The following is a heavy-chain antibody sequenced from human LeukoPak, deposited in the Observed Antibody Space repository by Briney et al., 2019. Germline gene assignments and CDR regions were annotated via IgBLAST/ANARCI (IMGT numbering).Heavy chain of an antibody. D-gene: IGHD5-12*01. J-gene: IGHJ4*02. Sequence: PGGSLRLSCAASGFTFSSFEMNRVRQAPGKGLEWVSYISSSGNTIHYADSVKGRFTISRDSAKNSLYLQMSSLRAEDTAVYYCARDRIERGHSGYGIDYWGQGTLVTVSS. CDR2: ISSSGNTI. V-gene: IGHV3-48*03. CDR1: GFTFSSFE. CDR3: ARDRIERGHSGYGIDY.